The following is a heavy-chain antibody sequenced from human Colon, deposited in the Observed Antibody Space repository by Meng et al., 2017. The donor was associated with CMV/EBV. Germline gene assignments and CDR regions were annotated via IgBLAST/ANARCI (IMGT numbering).Heavy chain of an antibody. CDR2: ISYAGTA. J-gene: IGHJ4*02. V-gene: IGHV4-59*01. D-gene: IGHD2-2*02. CDR1: GDSSVSYY. CDR3: ARAQNTIPELFDS. Sequence: VCGDSSVSYYWSWIRRPPGKGLAWLGYISYAGTATYNPSLKSRLAISVDTSESHFSLKLTSATAGDSAVYFCARAQNTIPELFDSWGQGILVTVSS.